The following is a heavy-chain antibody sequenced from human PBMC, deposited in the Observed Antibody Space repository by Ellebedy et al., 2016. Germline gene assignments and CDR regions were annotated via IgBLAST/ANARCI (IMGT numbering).Heavy chain of an antibody. CDR2: FDPEDGET. CDR1: GYTLTELS. D-gene: IGHD4-11*01. V-gene: IGHV1-24*01. CDR3: ATGNGWYFDL. Sequence: ASVKVSCXVSGYTLTELSMHWVRQAPGKGLEWMGGFDPEDGETFYAQKFQGRVTMTEDTSTDTAYMELSSLRSEDTAVYYCATGNGWYFDLWGRGTLVTVSS. J-gene: IGHJ2*01.